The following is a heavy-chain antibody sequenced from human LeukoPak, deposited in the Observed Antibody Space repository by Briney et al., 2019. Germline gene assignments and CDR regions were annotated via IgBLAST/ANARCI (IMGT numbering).Heavy chain of an antibody. CDR2: ISWNSGSI. Sequence: PGRSLRLSCAASGFTFDDYAMHWVRQAPGKGLEWVSGISWNSGSIGYADSVKGRFTISRDNAKNSLYLQMNSLRAEDMALYYCAKGGGSSRYEGSWFDPWGQGTLVTVSS. CDR1: GFTFDDYA. J-gene: IGHJ5*02. V-gene: IGHV3-9*03. D-gene: IGHD6-13*01. CDR3: AKGGGSSRYEGSWFDP.